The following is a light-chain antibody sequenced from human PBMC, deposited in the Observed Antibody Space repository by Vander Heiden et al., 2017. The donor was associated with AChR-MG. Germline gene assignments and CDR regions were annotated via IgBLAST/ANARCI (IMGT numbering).Light chain of an antibody. V-gene: IGKV1-39*01. CDR2: AAS. CDR3: QQSDSTSYT. J-gene: IGKJ2*01. CDR1: QSISSY. Sequence: DLQITQSPSSLSASVGDRVTITCRASQSISSYLNWYQQKPGKAPKLLIYAASSLQSGVPSRFSGSGSGTDFTLTISSLQPEDFATYYCQQSDSTSYTFGQGTKLEIK.